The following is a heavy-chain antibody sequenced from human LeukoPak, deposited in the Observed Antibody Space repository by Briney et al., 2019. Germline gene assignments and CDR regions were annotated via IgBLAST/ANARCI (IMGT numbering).Heavy chain of an antibody. CDR2: IYSGGST. D-gene: IGHD6-19*01. CDR3: ARERSLEIAVAGTIFDY. CDR1: GFTVSSNY. Sequence: PGGSLRLSCAASGFTVSSNYLSWVRQAPGKGLEWVSVIYSGGSTYYADSVKGRFTIPRDNSKNTLYLQMKSLRAEDTAVYYCARERSLEIAVAGTIFDYWGQGTLVTVSS. J-gene: IGHJ4*02. V-gene: IGHV3-66*01.